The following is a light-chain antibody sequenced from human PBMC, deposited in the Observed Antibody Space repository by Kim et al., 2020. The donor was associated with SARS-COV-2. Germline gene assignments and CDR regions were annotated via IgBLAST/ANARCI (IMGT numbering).Light chain of an antibody. CDR1: SSDVGAYTY. CDR2: DVT. V-gene: IGLV2-14*03. CDR3: ASYTARSTWV. Sequence: GQSITFTCTVTSSDVGAYTYVSWYQQHPNEAPKLMIYDVTKRPSGVSNRFSGSKSGNTASLTISGLQAEDEADYYCASYTARSTWVFGGGTQLTVL. J-gene: IGLJ3*02.